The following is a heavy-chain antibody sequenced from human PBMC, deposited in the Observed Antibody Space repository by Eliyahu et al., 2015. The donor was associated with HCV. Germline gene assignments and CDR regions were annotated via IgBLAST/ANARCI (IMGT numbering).Heavy chain of an antibody. D-gene: IGHD4-11*01. CDR2: INHSGST. Sequence: QVQLQQWGAGLLKPSETLSLTCAVXGGSFSGYYWSWIRQPPGKGLEWIGEINHSGSTNYNPSLKSRVTISVDTSKNQFSLKLSSVTAADTAVYYCALEYSNYVYWGQGTLVTVSS. CDR1: GGSFSGYY. V-gene: IGHV4-34*01. CDR3: ALEYSNYVY. J-gene: IGHJ4*02.